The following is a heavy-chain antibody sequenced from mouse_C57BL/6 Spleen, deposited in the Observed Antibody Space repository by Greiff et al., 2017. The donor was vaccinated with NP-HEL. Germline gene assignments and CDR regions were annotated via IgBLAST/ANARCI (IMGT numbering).Heavy chain of an antibody. V-gene: IGHV3-8*01. CDR3: ARYGDYYGSYWYFDV. J-gene: IGHJ1*03. CDR1: SDY. D-gene: IGHD1-1*01. CDR2: ISYSGST. Sequence: EVQRVESGPGLAKPSQTLSLTSDYWNWIRKFPGNKLEYMGYISYSGSTYYNPSLKSRISITRDTSKNQYYLQLNSVTTEDTATYYCARYGDYYGSYWYFDVWGTGTTVTVSS.